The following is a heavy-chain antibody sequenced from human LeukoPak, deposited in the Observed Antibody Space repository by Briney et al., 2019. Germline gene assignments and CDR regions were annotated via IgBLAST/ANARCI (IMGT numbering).Heavy chain of an antibody. J-gene: IGHJ5*02. CDR2: IYNSGST. D-gene: IGHD6-13*01. CDR3: ARAEYSSSSHWFDP. CDR1: GGSNSDYH. V-gene: IGHV4-59*01. Sequence: SETLSLTCTASGGSNSDYHWSWIRQPPAKGLAWIGYIYNSGSTNYNPSLESRVTISLDTSKNQFSLKLNSVTAADTAAYYCARAEYSSSSHWFDPWGQGTLVTVSS.